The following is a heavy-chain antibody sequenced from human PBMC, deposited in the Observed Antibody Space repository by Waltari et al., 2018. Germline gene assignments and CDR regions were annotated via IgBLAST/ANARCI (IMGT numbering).Heavy chain of an antibody. CDR3: ARTGQQLFLFDY. CDR1: GYTFTGYY. CDR2: INPNSGGT. Sequence: QVQLVQSGAEVKKPGASVKVSCKASGYTFTGYYMHWVRQAPGQGLEWMGGINPNSGGTNYAQKVQGRVTMTRDTSISTAYMELSRLRSDDTAVYYCARTGQQLFLFDYWGQGTLVTVSS. D-gene: IGHD6-13*01. V-gene: IGHV1-2*02. J-gene: IGHJ4*02.